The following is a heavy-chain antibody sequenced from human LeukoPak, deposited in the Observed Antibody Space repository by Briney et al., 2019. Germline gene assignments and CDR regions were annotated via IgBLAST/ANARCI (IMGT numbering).Heavy chain of an antibody. Sequence: QASVKGLEWIGYIYYSGRTNYNPSLKSRVTISVDTSKNQFSLKLNSVTAADTAMYYCARDHVPKHQTNAFDIWGRGTMVTVSS. J-gene: IGHJ3*02. V-gene: IGHV4-59*01. CDR3: ARDHVPKHQTNAFDI. D-gene: IGHD2-2*01. CDR2: IYYSGRT.